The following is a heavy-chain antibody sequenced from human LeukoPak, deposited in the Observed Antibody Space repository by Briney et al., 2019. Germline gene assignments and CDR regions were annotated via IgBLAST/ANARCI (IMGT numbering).Heavy chain of an antibody. V-gene: IGHV1-2*02. D-gene: IGHD6-13*01. CDR2: INPNSGGT. CDR3: ARVRIGQQLDKYYYYAMDV. Sequence: GASVKVSCKASGYTFTGYYMHWVRQAPGQGLEWMGWINPNSGGTNYAQKFQGRVTMTTDTSISTAYMEVSRLRSDDTAVYYCARVRIGQQLDKYYYYAMDVWGRGTTVTVSS. J-gene: IGHJ6*02. CDR1: GYTFTGYY.